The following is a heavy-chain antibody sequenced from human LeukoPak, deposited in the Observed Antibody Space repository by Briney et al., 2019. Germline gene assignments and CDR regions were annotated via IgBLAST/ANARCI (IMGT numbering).Heavy chain of an antibody. CDR1: GFSFSSYG. J-gene: IGHJ3*02. CDR2: IRYDGNNK. CDR3: AKGYGDLVAFDI. D-gene: IGHD4-17*01. Sequence: GGSLRLSCAASGFSFSSYGMDWVRQAPGKGLEWVAFIRYDGNNKDYADSVKGRFTISRDNSKNTLYLQMNSLRVEDTAVYYCAKGYGDLVAFDIWGQGTMVTISS. V-gene: IGHV3-30*02.